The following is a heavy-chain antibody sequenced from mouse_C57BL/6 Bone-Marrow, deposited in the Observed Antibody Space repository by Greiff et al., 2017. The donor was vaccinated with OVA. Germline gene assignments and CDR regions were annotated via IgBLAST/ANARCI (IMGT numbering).Heavy chain of an antibody. CDR2: IDPEDGDT. D-gene: IGHD1-1*01. CDR1: GFNIKDYY. V-gene: IGHV14-1*01. CDR3: TTNYYGSREWYFDV. Sequence: VQLKESGAELVRPGASVKLSCTASGFNIKDYYMHWVKQRPEQGLEWIGSIDPEDGDTEYAPKFPGKATMTADTSSNTAYLQLSSLTSEDTAVYYCTTNYYGSREWYFDVWGTGTTVTVSS. J-gene: IGHJ1*03.